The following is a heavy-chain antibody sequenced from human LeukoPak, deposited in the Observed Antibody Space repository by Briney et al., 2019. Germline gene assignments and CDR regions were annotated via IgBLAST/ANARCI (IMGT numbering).Heavy chain of an antibody. D-gene: IGHD3-10*01. J-gene: IGHJ4*02. CDR3: ARGTYGLDS. CDR2: INAANGQT. CDR1: GYTFTDYV. Sequence: ASVKVSRKASGYTFTDYVMHWVRQAPGQGLEWMGWINAANGQTKYSENFEGRVTIPRDTSASTVYVELNSLRHEDRAVYYCARGTYGLDSWGQGTLVTVSS. V-gene: IGHV1-3*01.